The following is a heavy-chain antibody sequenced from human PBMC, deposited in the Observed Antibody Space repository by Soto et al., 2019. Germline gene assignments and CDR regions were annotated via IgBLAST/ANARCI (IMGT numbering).Heavy chain of an antibody. Sequence: PSETLSLTCNVSGGYVSSGGYYWSWIRQHPGKGLEWIGYIHYSGSTYYNPSLKSRVTMSIDTSKNLFSLNLSSVTAADTAVYYCARAGGAGSGHDWFDPWGQGTLVTVSS. V-gene: IGHV4-31*03. D-gene: IGHD6-13*01. CDR1: GGYVSSGGYY. CDR3: ARAGGAGSGHDWFDP. CDR2: IHYSGST. J-gene: IGHJ5*02.